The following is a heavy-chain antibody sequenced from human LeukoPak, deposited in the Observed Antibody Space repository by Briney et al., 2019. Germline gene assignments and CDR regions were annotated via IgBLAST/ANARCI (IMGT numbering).Heavy chain of an antibody. CDR3: ARDNYDSSTPYYFDY. D-gene: IGHD3-22*01. J-gene: IGHJ4*02. Sequence: GGSLRLSCAASGFTFSTYEMNWVRQAPGKGLEWVSYISSSGSTIYYADSVKGRFTISRDNAKNSLYLQMNSLRAEDTAVYYCARDNYDSSTPYYFDYWGQGTLVTVSS. V-gene: IGHV3-48*03. CDR2: ISSSGSTI. CDR1: GFTFSTYE.